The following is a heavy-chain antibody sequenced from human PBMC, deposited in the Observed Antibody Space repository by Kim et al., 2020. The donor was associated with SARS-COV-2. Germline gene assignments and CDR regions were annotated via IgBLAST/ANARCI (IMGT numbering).Heavy chain of an antibody. J-gene: IGHJ3*02. D-gene: IGHD6-19*01. V-gene: IGHV5-51*01. CDR3: AREQWLYAFDI. Sequence: SYSPSFQGKVTISADKSISTAYLQWSSLKASDTAMYYCAREQWLYAFDIWGQGTMVTVSS.